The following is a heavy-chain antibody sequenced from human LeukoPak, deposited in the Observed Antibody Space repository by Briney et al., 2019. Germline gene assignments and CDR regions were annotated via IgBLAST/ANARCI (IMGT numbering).Heavy chain of an antibody. CDR2: IRYDGSNK. CDR3: ARRAKIVGATGAFDI. CDR1: GFTFSSYG. V-gene: IGHV3-30*02. D-gene: IGHD1-26*01. J-gene: IGHJ3*02. Sequence: PGGSLRLSCAASGFTFSSYGMHWVRQAPGKGLEWVAFIRYDGSNKYYADSVKGRFTISRDNSKNTLYLQMNSLRAEDTAVYYCARRAKIVGATGAFDIWGQGTMVTVSS.